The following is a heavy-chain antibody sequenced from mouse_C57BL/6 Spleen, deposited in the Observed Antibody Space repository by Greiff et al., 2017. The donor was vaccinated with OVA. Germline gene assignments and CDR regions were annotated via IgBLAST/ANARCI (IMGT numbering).Heavy chain of an antibody. Sequence: QVQLQQPGAELVKPGASVKMSCTASGYTFTSYWITWVKQRPGQGLEWIGDIYPGSGSTNYNEKFKSKATLTVDTSSSTAYMQLSSLTSEDSAVYYCARNYYSKSGFADWGQGTMVTVSA. V-gene: IGHV1-55*01. CDR2: IYPGSGST. D-gene: IGHD2-5*01. CDR1: GYTFTSYW. CDR3: ARNYYSKSGFAD. J-gene: IGHJ3*01.